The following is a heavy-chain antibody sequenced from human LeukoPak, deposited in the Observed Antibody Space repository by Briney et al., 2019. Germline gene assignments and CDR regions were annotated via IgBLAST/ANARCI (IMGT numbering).Heavy chain of an antibody. CDR3: ARCDGSGSHPFDP. V-gene: IGHV3-11*01. Sequence: GGSLRLSCAASGFTFSDYYMSWIRQAPGKGLEWVSYISSSGGTIYYADSVKGRFTISRDNAKNSLYLQMNSLRAEDTAVYYCARCDGSGSHPFDPWGQGTMVTVSS. J-gene: IGHJ5*02. CDR1: GFTFSDYY. CDR2: ISSSGGTI. D-gene: IGHD3-10*01.